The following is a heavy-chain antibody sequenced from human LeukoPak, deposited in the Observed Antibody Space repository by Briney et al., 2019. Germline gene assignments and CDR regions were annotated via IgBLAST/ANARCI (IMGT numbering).Heavy chain of an antibody. CDR2: IYYSGST. CDR1: GYSISSGYY. J-gene: IGHJ3*02. V-gene: IGHV4-38-2*02. Sequence: TPSETLSLTCSVSGYSISSGYYWGWIRQPPGKGLEWIGSIYYSGSTYYNPSLESRVTISVDTSKNQFSLKLSSVTAADTAVYYCARRCSSISCTTKAAFDIWGQGTMVTVSS. CDR3: ARRCSSISCTTKAAFDI. D-gene: IGHD2-2*01.